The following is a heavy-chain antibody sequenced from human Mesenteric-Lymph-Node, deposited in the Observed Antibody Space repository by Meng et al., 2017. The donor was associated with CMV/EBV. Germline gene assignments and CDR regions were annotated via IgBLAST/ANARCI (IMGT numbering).Heavy chain of an antibody. CDR2: INHSGST. Sequence: QGGAGLLKPPETLPVTCAVYGGSFSGYSWNWIRQSPEKGLEWIGEINHSGSTTYNPSFTSRIIISVDTSTNQISLNMSSVTAADTAVYYCARGSSYDILTGYFDYWGQGALVTVSS. CDR1: GGSFSGYS. D-gene: IGHD3-9*01. J-gene: IGHJ4*02. CDR3: ARGSSYDILTGYFDY. V-gene: IGHV4-34*01.